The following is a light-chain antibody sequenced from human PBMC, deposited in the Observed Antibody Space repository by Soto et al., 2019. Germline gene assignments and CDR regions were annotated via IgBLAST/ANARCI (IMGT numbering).Light chain of an antibody. CDR2: GNN. Sequence: QSVLTQPPSVSGAPGQRLTISCTGISSNIGAGHDVHWYQQFPGTAPQLLIFGNNNRPSGVPDRFSGSKSGTSASLAITGLQAEDEADFYCQSYDSSLSAYVFGTGTKVTVL. V-gene: IGLV1-40*01. J-gene: IGLJ1*01. CDR1: SSNIGAGHD. CDR3: QSYDSSLSAYV.